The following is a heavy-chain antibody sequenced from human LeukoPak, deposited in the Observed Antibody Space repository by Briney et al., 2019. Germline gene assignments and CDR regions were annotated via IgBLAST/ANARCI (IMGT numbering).Heavy chain of an antibody. CDR2: IYNGGSS. CDR3: ARDDCSSTSCYRFDY. V-gene: IGHV3-66*01. CDR1: GFTVSSNH. J-gene: IGHJ4*02. Sequence: GGSLRLSCAASGFTVSSNHMSWVCQAPGKGLEWVSIIYNGGSSYYADSVKGRFTISGDNSKNTFYLQMNSLRAEDTAVYYCARDDCSSTSCYRFDYWGQGTLVTVSS. D-gene: IGHD2-2*01.